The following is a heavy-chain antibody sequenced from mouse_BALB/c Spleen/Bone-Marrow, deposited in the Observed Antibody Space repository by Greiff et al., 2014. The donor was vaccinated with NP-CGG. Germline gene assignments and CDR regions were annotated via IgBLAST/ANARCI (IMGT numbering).Heavy chain of an antibody. CDR3: ARQDYYGSSPHWYFDV. Sequence: DVHLVESGGGLVKPGGSLKLSCAASGFTFSSYAMSWVRQTPEKRLEWVATISSGGSYTYYADSVKGRFTISRDTAKNTLYLQMSSLRSEDTAMYYCARQDYYGSSPHWYFDVWGAGTTVTVSS. CDR2: ISSGGSYT. J-gene: IGHJ1*01. CDR1: GFTFSSYA. V-gene: IGHV5-9-3*01. D-gene: IGHD1-1*01.